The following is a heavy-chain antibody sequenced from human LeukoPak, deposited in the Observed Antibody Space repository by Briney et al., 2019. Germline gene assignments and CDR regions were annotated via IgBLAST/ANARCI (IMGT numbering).Heavy chain of an antibody. J-gene: IGHJ5*02. Sequence: ASVKVSCKASGGTFSSYAISWVRQAPGQGLEWMGRIIPILGIANYAQKFQGRVTITADKSTSTAYMELSSLRSEDTAVYYCARGHGRRSSRFDPWGQGTLVTVSS. CDR2: IIPILGIA. V-gene: IGHV1-69*04. D-gene: IGHD6-6*01. CDR1: GGTFSSYA. CDR3: ARGHGRRSSRFDP.